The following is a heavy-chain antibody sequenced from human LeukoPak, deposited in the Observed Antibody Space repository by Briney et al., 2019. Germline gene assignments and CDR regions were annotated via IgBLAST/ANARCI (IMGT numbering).Heavy chain of an antibody. CDR2: IYYSGST. Sequence: SETLSLTCTVSGGSISSRSYYWGWIRQPPGKGLEWIGSIYYSGSTYYNPSLKSRVTISVDTSKNQFSLKLSSVTAADTAVYYCARRGHDAFDIWGQGTMVTVSS. V-gene: IGHV4-39*01. J-gene: IGHJ3*02. CDR1: GGSISSRSYY. CDR3: ARRGHDAFDI.